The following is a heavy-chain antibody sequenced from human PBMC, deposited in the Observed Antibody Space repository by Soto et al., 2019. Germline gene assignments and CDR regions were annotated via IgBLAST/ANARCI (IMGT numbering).Heavy chain of an antibody. J-gene: IGHJ5*01. CDR1: GFTFSNYS. Sequence: EVQLVESGGGLVKPGGSLRVSCAASGFTFSNYSMNWVRQAPGEGLEWVSSISSTSKYIYYADSVKGRFTISRDNAKKSLYLQMNSLRAEATAVYYCARGLSSGWFDYWGQGTLVTVSA. CDR3: ARGLSSGWFDY. V-gene: IGHV3-21*01. CDR2: ISSTSKYI. D-gene: IGHD6-19*01.